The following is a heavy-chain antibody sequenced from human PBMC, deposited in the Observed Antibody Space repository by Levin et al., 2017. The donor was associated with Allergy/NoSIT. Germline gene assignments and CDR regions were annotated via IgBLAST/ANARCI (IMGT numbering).Heavy chain of an antibody. J-gene: IGHJ6*02. D-gene: IGHD3-10*01. V-gene: IGHV3-23*01. CDR2: ISGSGGSA. CDR3: AKDSKSPGGDYYYYYGMDV. CDR1: GFTFSSYA. Sequence: GGSLRLSCAASGFTFSSYAMSWVRQAPGKGLEWVSAISGSGGSAYYADSVKGRFTISRDNSKNTLYLQMKSLRAEDTAVYYCAKDSKSPGGDYYYYYGMDVWGQGTTVTVSS.